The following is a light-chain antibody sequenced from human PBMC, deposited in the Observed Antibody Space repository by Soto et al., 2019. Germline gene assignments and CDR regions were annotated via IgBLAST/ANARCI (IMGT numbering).Light chain of an antibody. Sequence: EIVMTQFPATLSVSPGERATVSCRASQSVNGNLAWYQHKPGQAPRLLISGASTGATGIPARFSGSGSGTEFTLTINSLQSEDFAVYYGQQYDKWPVTFGGGPKVDIK. CDR1: QSVNGN. CDR2: GAS. V-gene: IGKV3-15*01. J-gene: IGKJ4*01. CDR3: QQYDKWPVT.